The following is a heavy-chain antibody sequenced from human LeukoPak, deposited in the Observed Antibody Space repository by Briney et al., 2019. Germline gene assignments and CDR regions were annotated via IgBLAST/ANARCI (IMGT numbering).Heavy chain of an antibody. J-gene: IGHJ6*02. D-gene: IGHD5-18*01. Sequence: PGRSLRLSCAASGFTFDDYAMHWVRQPPGKGLEWVSGISWNSGSIGYADSVKGRFTISRDNAKNSLYLQMNSLRAEDTALYYCAKDIIRGYSENYGMDVWGQGTTVTVSS. CDR2: ISWNSGSI. CDR1: GFTFDDYA. V-gene: IGHV3-9*01. CDR3: AKDIIRGYSENYGMDV.